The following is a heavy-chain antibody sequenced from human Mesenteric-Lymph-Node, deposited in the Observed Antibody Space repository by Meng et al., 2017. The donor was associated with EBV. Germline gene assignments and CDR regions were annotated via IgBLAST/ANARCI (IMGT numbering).Heavy chain of an antibody. CDR2: INHSGST. J-gene: IGHJ4*02. CDR1: GASFSGYY. CDR3: ARGRGSRLLFYSSFDS. Sequence: QVQLQQWCAGLLKPSETLSLTCAVYGASFSGYYWSWIRQPPGKGLEWIGEINHSGSTNCNPSLKSRVSVSLDTSKNQFSLKLSSVTAADTAVFYCARGRGSRLLFYSSFDSWGQGTLVTVSS. V-gene: IGHV4-34*01. D-gene: IGHD2-15*01.